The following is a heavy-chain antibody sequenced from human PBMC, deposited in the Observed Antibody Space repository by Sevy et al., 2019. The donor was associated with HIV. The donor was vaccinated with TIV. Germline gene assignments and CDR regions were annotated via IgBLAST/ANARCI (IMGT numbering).Heavy chain of an antibody. J-gene: IGHJ6*02. CDR1: GFTVSSNY. Sequence: GRSLRLSCAASGFTVSSNYMSWVRQAPGKGLEWVSVIYSGGSTNYADSVKGRFTISRDNSKNTLYIKMNSLRAEDTAVYYCARVAPAPPAALYYYYYGMDVWGQGTTVTVSS. CDR3: ARVAPAPPAALYYYYYGMDV. D-gene: IGHD2-2*01. CDR2: IYSGGST. V-gene: IGHV3-66*01.